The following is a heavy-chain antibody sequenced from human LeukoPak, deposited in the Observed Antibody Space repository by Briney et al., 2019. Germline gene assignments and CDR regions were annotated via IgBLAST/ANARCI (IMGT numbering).Heavy chain of an antibody. CDR2: ISGSGGST. CDR1: GFTFSTAW. CDR3: AKAGSGWYFDY. D-gene: IGHD6-19*01. J-gene: IGHJ4*02. Sequence: GGSLRLSCAASGFTFSTAWMSWVRQAPGRGLEWVSAISGSGGSTYYADSVKGRFTISRDNSKNTLYLQMNSLRAEDTAVYYCAKAGSGWYFDYWGQGTLVTVSS. V-gene: IGHV3-23*01.